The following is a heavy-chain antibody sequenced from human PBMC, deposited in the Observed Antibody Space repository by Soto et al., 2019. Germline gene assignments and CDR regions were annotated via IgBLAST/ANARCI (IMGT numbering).Heavy chain of an antibody. CDR1: GFTFRSYT. D-gene: IGHD3-3*01. J-gene: IGHJ6*02. V-gene: IGHV3-30*04. CDR2: ISNDGSNK. Sequence: GGSLRLSCAASGFTFRSYTMHWVRQAPGKGLEWVAFISNDGSNKDDADSVKGRFTISRDNSKNTLYLQMNSLRPEETAVYYCAREEAKHNFGYYFYFPMDVWGQGTTVTVSS. CDR3: AREEAKHNFGYYFYFPMDV.